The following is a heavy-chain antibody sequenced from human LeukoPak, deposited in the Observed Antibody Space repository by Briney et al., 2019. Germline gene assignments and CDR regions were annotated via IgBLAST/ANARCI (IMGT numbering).Heavy chain of an antibody. D-gene: IGHD6-6*01. CDR2: IYYSGST. J-gene: IGHJ3*02. V-gene: IGHV4-59*11. Sequence: PSETLSLTCTVSGGSISGQYWRWIRQPPGKGLEWIGNIYYSGSTYYNPSLKGRVTLSVDTAKNQFSLNLASVTTADTAVYYCGRAREMAFDIWGRGTMVTVSS. CDR3: GRAREMAFDI. CDR1: GGSISGQY.